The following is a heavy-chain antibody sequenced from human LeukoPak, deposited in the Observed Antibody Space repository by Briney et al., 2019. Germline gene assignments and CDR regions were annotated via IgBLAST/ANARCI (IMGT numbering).Heavy chain of an antibody. CDR2: LGYDGRNK. CDR3: AKPGIAVAGDDDAFDI. J-gene: IGHJ3*02. D-gene: IGHD6-19*01. V-gene: IGHV3-33*06. Sequence: GGSLRLSCAAFGFPFIRYGMRWVRQGTGKWLDWVEDLGYDGRNKYNADSVKGRFTISRDNSKNTLYLQMNSLRAEDTAVYYCAKPGIAVAGDDDAFDIWGQGKMVTVSS. CDR1: GFPFIRYG.